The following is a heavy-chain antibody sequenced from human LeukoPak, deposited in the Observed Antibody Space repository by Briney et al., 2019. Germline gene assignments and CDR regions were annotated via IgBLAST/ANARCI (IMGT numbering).Heavy chain of an antibody. CDR1: GFTFSSYA. CDR2: IYSGGNT. V-gene: IGHV3-53*01. D-gene: IGHD1-1*01. CDR3: ARDQDWNPY. J-gene: IGHJ4*02. Sequence: GGSLRLSCAASGFTFSSYAMSWVRQAPGKGLEWVSVIYSGGNTYYADSVKGRFTISRDNSKNTLYLQMNSLRVEDTAVYYCARDQDWNPYWGQGTLVTVSS.